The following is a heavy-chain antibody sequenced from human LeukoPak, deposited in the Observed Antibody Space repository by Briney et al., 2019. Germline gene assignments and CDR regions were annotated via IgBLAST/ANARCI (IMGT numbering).Heavy chain of an antibody. J-gene: IGHJ4*02. CDR3: ARELGGYSYGPWNGWEDY. Sequence: GGSLRLSCAASGFTFSSYAMSWVRQAPGKGLEWVSAISGSGGSTYYADSVKGRFTISRDNAKNSLYLQMNSLRAEDTAVYYCARELGGYSYGPWNGWEDYWGQGTLVTVSS. D-gene: IGHD5-18*01. CDR2: ISGSGGST. CDR1: GFTFSSYA. V-gene: IGHV3-23*01.